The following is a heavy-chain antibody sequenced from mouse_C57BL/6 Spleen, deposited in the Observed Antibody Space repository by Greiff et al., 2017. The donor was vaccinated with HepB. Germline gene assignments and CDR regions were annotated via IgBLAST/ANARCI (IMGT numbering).Heavy chain of an antibody. D-gene: IGHD1-1*01. J-gene: IGHJ4*01. CDR3: ARGYYGSYYAMDY. V-gene: IGHV5-17*01. Sequence: LMESGGGLVKPGGSLKLSCAASGFTFSDYGMHWVRQAPEKGLEWVAYISSGSSTIYYADTVKGRFTISRDNAKNTLFLQMTSLRSEDTAMYYCARGYYGSYYAMDYWGQGTSVTVSS. CDR1: GFTFSDYG. CDR2: ISSGSSTI.